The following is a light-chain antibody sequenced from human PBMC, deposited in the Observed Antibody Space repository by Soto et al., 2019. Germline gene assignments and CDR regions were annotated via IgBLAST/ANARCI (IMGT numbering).Light chain of an antibody. CDR2: DAS. Sequence: EIVLTQSPATLSLSPGERATLSCRASQSVSSYLAWYQQKPGQAPRLLIYDASNRATGIPARFSGSGSGTDFSLTISILEPEDFAVYYCPQRSNWPLVTLGSGPRLAIK. CDR1: QSVSSY. J-gene: IGKJ5*01. CDR3: PQRSNWPLVT. V-gene: IGKV3-11*01.